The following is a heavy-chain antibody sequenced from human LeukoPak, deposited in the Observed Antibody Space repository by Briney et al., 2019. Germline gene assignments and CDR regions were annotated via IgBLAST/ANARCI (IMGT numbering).Heavy chain of an antibody. J-gene: IGHJ5*02. CDR1: GFTFSSYA. Sequence: RGSLRLSCAASGFTFSSYAMSWVRQAPGKGLEWVSAISGSGGSTYYADSVKGRFTISRDNSKNTLYLQMNSLRAEDTAVYYCAKDLGYCSGGSCYGWFDPWGQGTLVTVSS. CDR3: AKDLGYCSGGSCYGWFDP. CDR2: ISGSGGST. D-gene: IGHD2-15*01. V-gene: IGHV3-23*01.